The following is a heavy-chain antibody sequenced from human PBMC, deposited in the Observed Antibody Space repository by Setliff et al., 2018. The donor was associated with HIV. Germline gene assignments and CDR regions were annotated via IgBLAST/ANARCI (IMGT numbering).Heavy chain of an antibody. CDR3: AIRRPPPSGSYSKYYMDV. CDR2: AYYNGYT. V-gene: IGHV4-59*08. CDR1: GGSITSHY. Sequence: SETLSLTCIVSGGSITSHYWGWIRQPPGKGLEWIGCAYYNGYTHYNHSLKSRVTISVDTSKNQFSLKVSSVTAADTAVYYCAIRRPPPSGSYSKYYMDVWGKGTTVTVS. D-gene: IGHD1-26*01. J-gene: IGHJ6*03.